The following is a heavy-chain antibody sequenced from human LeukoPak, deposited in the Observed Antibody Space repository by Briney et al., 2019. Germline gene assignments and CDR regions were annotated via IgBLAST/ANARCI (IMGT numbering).Heavy chain of an antibody. CDR2: IYISGRGST. Sequence: PSETLSLTCTVSGGSISSYYWSWLRQPAGKGLEWIGRIYISGRGSTNYNPSLKSRVTMSVDTSKNQFSLKLSSVTAADTAVYYCARDKRVAVAGTYIYYYYMDVWGNGTTVTISS. J-gene: IGHJ6*03. CDR3: ARDKRVAVAGTYIYYYYMDV. D-gene: IGHD6-19*01. V-gene: IGHV4-4*07. CDR1: GGSISSYY.